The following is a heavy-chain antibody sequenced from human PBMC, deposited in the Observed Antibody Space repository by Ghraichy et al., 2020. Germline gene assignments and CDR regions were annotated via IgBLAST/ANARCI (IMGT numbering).Heavy chain of an antibody. Sequence: GGSLRLSCAASGFTFSSYAMSWVRQAPGKGLEWVSAISGSGGSTYYADSVKGRFTISRDNSKNTLYLQINSLRAEDTAVYYCAKDLGFTMVRGVMNYWGQGTLVTVSS. CDR2: ISGSGGST. V-gene: IGHV3-23*01. CDR1: GFTFSSYA. CDR3: AKDLGFTMVRGVMNY. J-gene: IGHJ4*02. D-gene: IGHD3-10*01.